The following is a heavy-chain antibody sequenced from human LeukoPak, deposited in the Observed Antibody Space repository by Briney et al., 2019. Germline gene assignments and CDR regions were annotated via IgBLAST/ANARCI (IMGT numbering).Heavy chain of an antibody. D-gene: IGHD1-26*01. V-gene: IGHV1-2*02. J-gene: IGHJ4*02. Sequence: ASVKVSCKASGNTFTGDFMQWVRQAPGQGLEWMGWINVNSGGTHYAQKFQGRVSMTSDTSIATAYKELSGLRSDDTAVYYCASYSDSPKEFDKWGQGTLVSVSS. CDR2: INVNSGGT. CDR1: GNTFTGDF. CDR3: ASYSDSPKEFDK.